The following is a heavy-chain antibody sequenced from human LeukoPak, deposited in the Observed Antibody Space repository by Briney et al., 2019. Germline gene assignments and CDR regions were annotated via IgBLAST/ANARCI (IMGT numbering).Heavy chain of an antibody. CDR1: GFTFSSYA. J-gene: IGHJ5*02. Sequence: GGSLRLSCAASGFTFSSYAMSWVRQAPGKGLEWVSAISGSGGSTYYADSVKGRFTISRDNSKNTLYLQMNSLRAEDTAVYYCSSDIVVVPADAWGQGTLVTVSS. D-gene: IGHD2-2*01. CDR3: SSDIVVVPADA. V-gene: IGHV3-23*01. CDR2: ISGSGGST.